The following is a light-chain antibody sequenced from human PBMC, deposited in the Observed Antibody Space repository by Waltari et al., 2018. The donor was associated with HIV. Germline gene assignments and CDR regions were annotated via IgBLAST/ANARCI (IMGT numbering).Light chain of an antibody. V-gene: IGKV3-20*01. CDR1: QTVTSNY. CDR3: QQYGGSPPMN. J-gene: IGKJ5*01. Sequence: EIVLTQSPDTLSLSPGERPTLSCRASQTVTSNYLAWYQQKPGQAPRLLIYGASTRATGIPDRVSGSGSGTDFTLTISRLGPEDFAVYYCQQYGGSPPMNFGQGTRLEIK. CDR2: GAS.